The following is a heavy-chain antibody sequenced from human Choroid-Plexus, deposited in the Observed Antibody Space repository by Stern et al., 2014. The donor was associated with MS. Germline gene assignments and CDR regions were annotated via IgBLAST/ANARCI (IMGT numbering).Heavy chain of an antibody. Sequence: VQLVESGGGVVQPGGPLRLSCVAPGFTFGSCAMRWVRQAPGKGLERLVGVSYDGSNKYYADSGKGRFAISRDNSQNPLYMQMSSLRPEDTDVYYCAKDRQYLTYFFDHWGQGSLVTVSS. J-gene: IGHJ5*02. CDR3: AKDRQYLTYFFDH. V-gene: IGHV3-30*18. D-gene: IGHD2/OR15-2a*01. CDR2: VSYDGSNK. CDR1: GFTFGSCA.